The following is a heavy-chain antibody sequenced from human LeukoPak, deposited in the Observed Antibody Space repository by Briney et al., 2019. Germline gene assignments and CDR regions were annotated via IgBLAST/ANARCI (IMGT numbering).Heavy chain of an antibody. Sequence: PSETLPLTCTVSGGSFSSYYWSWVRQPPGKGLEWIGYIFYSGSTKYGPSLKSRVTISVDTSKNQFSLKLSSVTAADTAVYYCARDPSYDYVWGSYRPRYFDLWGRGTLVTVSS. CDR2: IFYSGST. CDR3: ARDPSYDYVWGSYRPRYFDL. J-gene: IGHJ2*01. CDR1: GGSFSSYY. V-gene: IGHV4-59*01. D-gene: IGHD3-16*02.